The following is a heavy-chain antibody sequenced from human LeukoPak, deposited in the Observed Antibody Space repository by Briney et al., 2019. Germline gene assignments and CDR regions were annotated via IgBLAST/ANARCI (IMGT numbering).Heavy chain of an antibody. CDR1: GGSISSYY. V-gene: IGHV4-59*01. CDR3: ARHAKYCSGGSCYSGYYYYYMDV. D-gene: IGHD2-15*01. Sequence: SETLSLTCTVSGGSISSYYWSWIRQPPGKGLEWIGYIYYSGSTNYNPSLKSRVTISVDTSKNQFSLKLSSVTAADTAVYYCARHAKYCSGGSCYSGYYYYYMDVWGKGTTVTISS. CDR2: IYYSGST. J-gene: IGHJ6*03.